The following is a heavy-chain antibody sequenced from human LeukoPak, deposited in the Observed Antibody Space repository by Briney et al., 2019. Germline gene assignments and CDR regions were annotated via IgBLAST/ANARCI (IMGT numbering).Heavy chain of an antibody. V-gene: IGHV3-7*01. CDR1: GFTFSDYW. J-gene: IGHJ4*02. D-gene: IGHD2-15*01. CDR3: ARNPRNLGYGDY. Sequence: GGSLRLSCAPSGFTFSDYWLTWVRQAPGKGLEWVANIKQDGSEMYYVDSVKGRFTISRDNAKNSLYLQMKSLRAEDTAVYYCARNPRNLGYGDYWGQGTLVTVSS. CDR2: IKQDGSEM.